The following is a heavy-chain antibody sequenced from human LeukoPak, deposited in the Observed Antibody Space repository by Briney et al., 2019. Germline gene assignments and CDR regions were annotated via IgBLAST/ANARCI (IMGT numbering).Heavy chain of an antibody. V-gene: IGHV4-59*11. CDR2: IFYSGST. D-gene: IGHD3-22*01. CDR1: GGSISSHY. Sequence: PSETLSLTFTVSGGSISSHYWSWIRQPPGKGLEWIGYIFYSGSTNYNPSLKSRVTISVDKSKNQFSLKLSSVTVADTAVYYCASRTFNYYDSSGYPNWFDPWGQGTLVTVSS. J-gene: IGHJ5*02. CDR3: ASRTFNYYDSSGYPNWFDP.